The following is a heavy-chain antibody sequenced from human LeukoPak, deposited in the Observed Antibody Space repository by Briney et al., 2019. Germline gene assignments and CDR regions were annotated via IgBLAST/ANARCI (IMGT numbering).Heavy chain of an antibody. CDR2: INPNSGGT. V-gene: IGHV1-2*02. Sequence: ASVKVSCKASGYTFTGYYMHWVRQAPGQGLEWMGWINPNSGGTNYAQKFQGRVTMTRDTSIGTAYMELSSLRSEDTAVYYCATGTTTLPWFDPWGQGTLVTVSS. D-gene: IGHD1-1*01. CDR1: GYTFTGYY. CDR3: ATGTTTLPWFDP. J-gene: IGHJ5*02.